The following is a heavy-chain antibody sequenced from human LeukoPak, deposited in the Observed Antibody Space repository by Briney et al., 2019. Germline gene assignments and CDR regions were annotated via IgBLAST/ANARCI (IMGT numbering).Heavy chain of an antibody. J-gene: IGHJ4*02. CDR1: GFTFSSYA. CDR2: ISSNGGST. CDR3: ARDQSGTYYYDSSGLDY. Sequence: GGSLRLSCAASGFTFSSYAMHWVRQAPGKGLEYVSAISSNGGSTYYANSVKGRFTISRDNSKNTLYLQMGSLSAEDMAVYYCARDQSGTYYYDSSGLDYWGQGTLVTVSS. V-gene: IGHV3-64*01. D-gene: IGHD3-22*01.